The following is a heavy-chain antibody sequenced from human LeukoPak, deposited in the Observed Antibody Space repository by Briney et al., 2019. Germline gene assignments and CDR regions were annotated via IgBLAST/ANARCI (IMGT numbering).Heavy chain of an antibody. V-gene: IGHV3-11*01. CDR1: GLNFSDYY. Sequence: PGGSLRLSCTASGLNFSDYYMSWIRQAPGKGLEWVSFISSSGSTIYYADSMKGRFTISRDNAKNSVYLQVNSLRAEDTAVYYCARGLGYCSGGSCPRRAFDIWGQGTVVTVSS. CDR3: ARGLGYCSGGSCPRRAFDI. D-gene: IGHD2-15*01. CDR2: ISSSGSTI. J-gene: IGHJ3*02.